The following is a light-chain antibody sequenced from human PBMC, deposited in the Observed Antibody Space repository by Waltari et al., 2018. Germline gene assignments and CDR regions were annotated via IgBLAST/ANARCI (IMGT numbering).Light chain of an antibody. J-gene: IGLJ3*02. CDR3: LLYMGSGSGM. V-gene: IGLV8-61*01. CDR2: KAD. Sequence: QPVVTQEPSLSVSPGGTVTLTCALSFGSLSSTSYASWYQQTPGQAPRALGYKADSRASGVPDRFSGAIRGNKAALTIAGVLAEDESDYCCLLYMGSGSGMFGGWTKMTVL. CDR1: FGSLSSTSY.